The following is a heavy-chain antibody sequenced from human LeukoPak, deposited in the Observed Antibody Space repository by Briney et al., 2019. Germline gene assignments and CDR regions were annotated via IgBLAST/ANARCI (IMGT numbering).Heavy chain of an antibody. Sequence: GESLQISCKGSGYSFTNYWIAWVRQMPGKGLECMGIIYPGDSDTRYSPSFQGQVTISAAKSISTAYLQWSSLKASDTAMYYCARLATMIDPFDYWGQGTLVTVSS. CDR1: GYSFTNYW. V-gene: IGHV5-51*01. J-gene: IGHJ4*02. D-gene: IGHD3-22*01. CDR2: IYPGDSDT. CDR3: ARLATMIDPFDY.